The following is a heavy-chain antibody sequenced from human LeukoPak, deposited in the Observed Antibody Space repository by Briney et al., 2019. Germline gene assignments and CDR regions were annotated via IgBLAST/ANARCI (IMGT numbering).Heavy chain of an antibody. CDR2: LYPGGST. CDR1: GFTVSSSY. Sequence: GGSLRLSCAASGFTVSSSYMSWVRQAPGKGLELVSVLYPGGSTYIADSVKGRFSISRDNSNNTLNLQMNSLRVEDTDVYYCARDRGGSYLQGYFLHWGQGSLVIVSS. D-gene: IGHD1-26*01. CDR3: ARDRGGSYLQGYFLH. V-gene: IGHV3-66*01. J-gene: IGHJ1*01.